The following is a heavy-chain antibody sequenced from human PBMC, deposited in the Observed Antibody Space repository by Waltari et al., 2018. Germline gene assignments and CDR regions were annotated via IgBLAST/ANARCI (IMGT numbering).Heavy chain of an antibody. D-gene: IGHD5-12*01. V-gene: IGHV3-30-3*01. CDR2: ISYDGSNK. Sequence: QVQLVESGGGVVQPGRSLRPSCAASGFTFSSYAMPWVRQAPGKGLEWVAVISYDGSNKYYADSVKGRFTISRDNSKNTLYLQMNSLRAEDTAVYYCARETATIPWDYWGQGTLVTVSS. CDR3: ARETATIPWDY. J-gene: IGHJ4*02. CDR1: GFTFSSYA.